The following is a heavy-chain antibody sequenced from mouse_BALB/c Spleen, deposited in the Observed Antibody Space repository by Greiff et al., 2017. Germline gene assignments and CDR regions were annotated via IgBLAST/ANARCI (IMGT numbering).Heavy chain of an antibody. V-gene: IGHV5-12-2*01. Sequence: EVQLVESGGGLVQPGGSLKLSCAASGFTFSSYTMSWVRQTPEKRLEWVAYISNGGGSTYYPDTVKGRFTISRDNAKNTLYLQMSSLKSEDTAMYYCARLLRYYAMDYWGQGTSVTVSS. D-gene: IGHD1-1*01. CDR2: ISNGGGST. CDR3: ARLLRYYAMDY. CDR1: GFTFSSYT. J-gene: IGHJ4*01.